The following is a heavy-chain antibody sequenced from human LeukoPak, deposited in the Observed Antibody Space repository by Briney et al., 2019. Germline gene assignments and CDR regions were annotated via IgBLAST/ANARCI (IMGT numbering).Heavy chain of an antibody. CDR3: ARGDGYNCFDY. CDR2: FYKDGRT. Sequence: GGSLRLSCTASGFSVSNVYMSWVRQAPGKGLEWVSVFYKDGRTYYADSVKGRFTISRDNSQNTLYLQMNSLRVDDSAVYYCARGDGYNCFDYWGQGTLVTVSS. V-gene: IGHV3-53*01. D-gene: IGHD5-24*01. CDR1: GFSVSNVY. J-gene: IGHJ4*02.